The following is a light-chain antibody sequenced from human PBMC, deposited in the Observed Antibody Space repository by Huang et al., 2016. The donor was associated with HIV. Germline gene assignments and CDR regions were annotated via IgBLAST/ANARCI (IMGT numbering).Light chain of an antibody. J-gene: IGKJ5*01. CDR3: QQYDSSQGIS. Sequence: EIVLTQSPDTLSLSPGERATVSCRVSQTIKNIYLAWYQQKPGQGPRLLIYGASSRDTDIPDSFSGSGSGTDFTLTINRLEPEDFAVYYCQQYDSSQGISFGQGTRLEMK. CDR1: QTIKNIY. V-gene: IGKV3-20*01. CDR2: GAS.